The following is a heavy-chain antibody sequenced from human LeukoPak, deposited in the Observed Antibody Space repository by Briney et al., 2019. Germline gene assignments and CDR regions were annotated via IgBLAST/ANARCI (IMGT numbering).Heavy chain of an antibody. J-gene: IGHJ5*02. D-gene: IGHD3-10*01. Sequence: ASVKVSCKASGYSFTNYYMHWVRQAPGQGLEWMGIINPSGGSTSYAQNFQGRVTMTRDTSTSTLSMELSSLRSEDTAVYYCARGITMVRGALTSNWFDPSNWLDPWGQGTLVTVSS. CDR2: INPSGGST. CDR1: GYSFTNYY. CDR3: ARGITMVRGALTSNWFDPSNWLDP. V-gene: IGHV1-46*03.